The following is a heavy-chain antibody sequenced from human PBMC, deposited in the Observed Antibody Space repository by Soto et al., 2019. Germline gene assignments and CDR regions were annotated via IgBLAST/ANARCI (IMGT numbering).Heavy chain of an antibody. Sequence: QVQLVQSGAEVKKPGSSVKVSCMASGGTFNTFAISWVRQAPGQGLECMGGIIPMFGTAHYAQKFQGRVTITADESTRTVYMELSSLRSEDMAVYYCARFSPPRGYYAYWGQGTLVTVSS. V-gene: IGHV1-69*01. CDR2: IIPMFGTA. J-gene: IGHJ4*02. D-gene: IGHD3-22*01. CDR3: ARFSPPRGYYAY. CDR1: GGTFNTFA.